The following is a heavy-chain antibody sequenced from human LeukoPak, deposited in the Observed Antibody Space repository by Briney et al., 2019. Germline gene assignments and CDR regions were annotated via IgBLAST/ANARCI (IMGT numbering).Heavy chain of an antibody. CDR2: INRDGSTT. D-gene: IGHD2/OR15-2a*01. J-gene: IGHJ6*02. CDR3: ARGNYYGMDV. CDR1: ESTFSKFW. Sequence: PGGSLRLSCAASESTFSKFWMHWVRQAPGKGLVWVSGINRDGSTTIYADSVKGRFTVSRDNAKNTLYLQMNSLRAEDTAVYYCARGNYYGMDVWGQGTTVTVPS. V-gene: IGHV3-74*01.